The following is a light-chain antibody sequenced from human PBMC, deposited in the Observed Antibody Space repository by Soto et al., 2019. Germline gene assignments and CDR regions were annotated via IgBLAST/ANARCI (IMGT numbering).Light chain of an antibody. V-gene: IGKV3-15*01. CDR3: QQYNNWPLS. CDR2: GDS. J-gene: IGKJ4*01. CDR1: QSGAAD. Sequence: IVLTPAPVTLSVSPGERATLSCRASQSGAADLACFQQTPGQVPRLRSYGDSTRATGVPARFRGSGSGTDLTFTISSLESGDFAVYSCQQYNNWPLSFGGGTNVEIK.